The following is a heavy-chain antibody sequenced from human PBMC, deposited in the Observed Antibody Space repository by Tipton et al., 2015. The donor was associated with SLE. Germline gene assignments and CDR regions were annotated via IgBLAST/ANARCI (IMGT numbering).Heavy chain of an antibody. CDR1: GDSIGTYY. CDR2: VSYSGRT. CDR3: ARDRGQYIVVVPAAPDAFDI. D-gene: IGHD2-2*01. Sequence: LSLTCTVSGDSIGTYYWSWFRQPPGKGLEWIGFVSYSGRTRYSPSLESRVTISADSSKNRFSLKLRSVTATDTAVYYCARDRGQYIVVVPAAPDAFDIWGQGTMVTVSS. V-gene: IGHV4-59*12. J-gene: IGHJ3*02.